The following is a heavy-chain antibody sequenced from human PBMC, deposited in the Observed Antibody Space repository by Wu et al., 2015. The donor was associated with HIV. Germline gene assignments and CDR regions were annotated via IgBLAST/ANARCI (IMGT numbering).Heavy chain of an antibody. CDR3: ARRKLLWVRGVIIIQSYYYYYGMDV. CDR2: INPSGGST. Sequence: QVQLVQSGAEVKKPGASVKVSCKASGYTFTSYYMHWVRQAPGQGLEWMGIINPSGGSTSYAQKFQGRVTMTRDTSTSTVYMELSSLRSEDTAVYYCARRKLLWVRGVIIIQSYYYYYGMDVVGPRDHGHRLL. V-gene: IGHV1-46*01. CDR1: GYTFTSYY. D-gene: IGHD3-10*01. J-gene: IGHJ6*02.